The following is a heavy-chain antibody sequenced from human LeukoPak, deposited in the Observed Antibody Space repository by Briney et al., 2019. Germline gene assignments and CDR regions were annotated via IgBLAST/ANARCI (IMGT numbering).Heavy chain of an antibody. CDR2: ISAYNGNT. J-gene: IGHJ4*02. V-gene: IGHV1-18*01. Sequence: ASVKVSCKASGYTFTSYGISWVRQAPGQGLEWMGWISAYNGNTNYAQKLQGRVTMTTDTSTSTAYMELSSLRSEDTAVYYCARVPTAVDTAMVTAYWGQGTLVTVSS. CDR3: ARVPTAVDTAMVTAY. CDR1: GYTFTSYG. D-gene: IGHD5-18*01.